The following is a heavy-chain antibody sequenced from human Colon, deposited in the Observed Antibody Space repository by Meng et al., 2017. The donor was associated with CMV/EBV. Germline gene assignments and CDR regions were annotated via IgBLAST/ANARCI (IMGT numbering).Heavy chain of an antibody. CDR3: TKDRSGSYYEFDF. CDR2: ITWNSAGV. J-gene: IGHJ4*02. V-gene: IGHV3-9*01. D-gene: IGHD1-26*01. CDR1: GFTFADYA. Sequence: GGSLRLSCAASGFTFADYAMHWVRQAPGKGLEWVSGITWNSAGVRYADSVKGRFTISRDNAKSSLYLEMNSLRSDDTALYYCTKDRSGSYYEFDFWGRGTLVTVSS.